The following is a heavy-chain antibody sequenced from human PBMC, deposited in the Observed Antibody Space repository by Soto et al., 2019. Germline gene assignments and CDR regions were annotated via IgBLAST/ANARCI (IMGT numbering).Heavy chain of an antibody. J-gene: IGHJ4*02. D-gene: IGHD3-16*01. CDR2: INHSGST. Sequence: SETLSLTCAVYGGSFSGYYWSWIRQPPGKGLGWIGEINHSGSTNYNPSLKSRVTISVXXXXXXFXLXLXSXTAGXTAVYYCARGGGSMDYWGQGTLVTVSS. CDR1: GGSFSGYY. CDR3: ARGGGSMDY. V-gene: IGHV4-34*01.